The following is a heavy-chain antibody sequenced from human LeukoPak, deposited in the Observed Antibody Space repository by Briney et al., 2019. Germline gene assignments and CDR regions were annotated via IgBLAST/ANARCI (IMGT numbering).Heavy chain of an antibody. CDR1: GFTFDDYA. J-gene: IGHJ5*02. V-gene: IGHV3-43*02. CDR2: ISGDGGST. D-gene: IGHD3-10*01. Sequence: GGSLRLSCAASGFTFDDYAMHWVRQAPGKGLEWVSLISGDGGSTYYADSVKGRFTISIDNSKNSLYLQMNSLRTEDTALYYCAKDTDGSGIRNWFDPWGQGTLVTVSS. CDR3: AKDTDGSGIRNWFDP.